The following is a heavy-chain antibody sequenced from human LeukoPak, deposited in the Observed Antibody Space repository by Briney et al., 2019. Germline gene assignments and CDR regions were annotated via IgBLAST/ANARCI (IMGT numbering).Heavy chain of an antibody. Sequence: PGGSLILSCAASGFIFSNYAMSWVRQVPGRGLEWVSTISSRGDSTYVADSVKGRFTLSRDNSKNSLYLQMNTVRAEDTAVYYCVKGPRPDITVAHTVENWGQGTLVTVSS. CDR3: VKGPRPDITVAHTVEN. J-gene: IGHJ4*02. CDR2: ISSRGDST. V-gene: IGHV3-23*01. CDR1: GFIFSNYA. D-gene: IGHD6-19*01.